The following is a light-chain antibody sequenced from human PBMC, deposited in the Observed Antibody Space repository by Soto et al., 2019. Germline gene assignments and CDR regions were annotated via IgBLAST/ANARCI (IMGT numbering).Light chain of an antibody. Sequence: IVLTQSPGTLSLSPGERATLSCRARENVATNYLAWYQQKPGQAPRLLIFDASNRAADIPDRFSGSGSGTDFTLIISRLEPEDFAVYHCQQYAISPWTFGQGTKLEVK. V-gene: IGKV3-20*01. J-gene: IGKJ1*01. CDR1: ENVATNY. CDR3: QQYAISPWT. CDR2: DAS.